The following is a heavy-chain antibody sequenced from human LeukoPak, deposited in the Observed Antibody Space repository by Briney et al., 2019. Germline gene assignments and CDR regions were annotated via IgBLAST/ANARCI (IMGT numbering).Heavy chain of an antibody. CDR3: ARFRSSWARDAFDI. Sequence: SETLSLTCAVSGGSISSSNWWRWVRQPPGKGLEWIGEMWQSGSTNYNPSHKSRVPISVDKSKNPFSLKLSSVTAADTAVYYCARFRSSWARDAFDIWGQGTMVTVSS. D-gene: IGHD6-13*01. V-gene: IGHV4-4*02. CDR2: MWQSGST. J-gene: IGHJ3*02. CDR1: GGSISSSNW.